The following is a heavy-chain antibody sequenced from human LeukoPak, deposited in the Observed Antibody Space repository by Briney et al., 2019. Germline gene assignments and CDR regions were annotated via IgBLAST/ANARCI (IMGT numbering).Heavy chain of an antibody. CDR3: ATETIGRHYDY. D-gene: IGHD1-14*01. J-gene: IGHJ4*02. V-gene: IGHV3-69-1*02. CDR2: IGPTGTDR. CDR1: GFTFSDYY. Sequence: KTGGSLRLSCAASGFTFSDYYMSWIRQAPGKGLEWVSSIGPTGTDRYYADSVRGRFTISRDNAKNSMYLQMDSLRDEDTAVYYCATETIGRHYDYWGQGTLLTVSS.